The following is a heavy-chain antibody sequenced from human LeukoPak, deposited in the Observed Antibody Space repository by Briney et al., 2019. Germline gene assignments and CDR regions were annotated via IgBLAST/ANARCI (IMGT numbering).Heavy chain of an antibody. V-gene: IGHV4-61*02. CDR1: GGSISSGFYY. CDR3: ARDQEGTTRHKGGFDP. J-gene: IGHJ5*02. D-gene: IGHD1-14*01. Sequence: PSQTLSLICTVSGGSISSGFYYWSWIRQPAGKGLEWIGRIYTSGSTNYNPSLKSRVTISVDTSKNQFSLKLTSVTAADTAVYYCARDQEGTTRHKGGFDPWGQGTLVTVSS. CDR2: IYTSGST.